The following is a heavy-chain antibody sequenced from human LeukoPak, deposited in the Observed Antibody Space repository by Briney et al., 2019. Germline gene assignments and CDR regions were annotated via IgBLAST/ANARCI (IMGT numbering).Heavy chain of an antibody. CDR3: ARVRRPGITMVRGVIGY. CDR2: IYHSGST. Sequence: SETLSLTCTVSGYSISSGYYWGWIRQPPGKGLEWIGSIYHSGSTYYNPSLKSRVTISVDTSKNQFSLKLSSVTAADTAVYYCARVRRPGITMVRGVIGYRGQGTLVTVSS. D-gene: IGHD3-10*01. CDR1: GYSISSGYY. V-gene: IGHV4-38-2*02. J-gene: IGHJ4*02.